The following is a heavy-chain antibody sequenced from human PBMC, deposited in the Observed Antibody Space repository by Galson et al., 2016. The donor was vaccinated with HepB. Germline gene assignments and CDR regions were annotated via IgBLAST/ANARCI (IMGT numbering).Heavy chain of an antibody. J-gene: IGHJ3*02. D-gene: IGHD6-19*01. CDR2: ISGSDGST. CDR1: GFTFRSYT. V-gene: IGHV3-23*01. Sequence: SLRLSCAASGFTFRSYTMTWVRQAPGKGLEWVSGISGSDGSTKYADSVKGRFTISRDNSKNTLYVQMNSLRAEDTATYYCAREASSGWYGFLGAFDIWGQGTMVTVSS. CDR3: AREASSGWYGFLGAFDI.